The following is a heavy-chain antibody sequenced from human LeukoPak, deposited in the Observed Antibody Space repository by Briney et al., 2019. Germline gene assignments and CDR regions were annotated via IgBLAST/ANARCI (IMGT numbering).Heavy chain of an antibody. D-gene: IGHD5-24*01. V-gene: IGHV1-2*02. J-gene: IGHJ4*02. CDR2: INPNSGGT. Sequence: ASVKVSCKASGYTFTSYGISWVRQAPGQGLEWMGWINPNSGGTNYAQKFQGRVTMTRDTSISTAYMELSRLRSDDTAVYYCARGNLRDGYNPGYDYWGQGTLVTVSS. CDR1: GYTFTSYG. CDR3: ARGNLRDGYNPGYDY.